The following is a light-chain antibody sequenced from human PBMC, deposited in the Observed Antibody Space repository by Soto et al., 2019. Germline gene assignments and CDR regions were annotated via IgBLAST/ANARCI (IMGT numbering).Light chain of an antibody. CDR1: QSLGSSY. CDR3: QQYGSSPPALT. J-gene: IGKJ4*01. CDR2: GAS. V-gene: IGKV3-20*01. Sequence: EIVLTQSPGTLSLSPGERATLACRPSQSLGSSYLAWYQHKPGQAPRLLIYGASSRATGIPDRFSGSGSGTDFTLTISRLEPEDFAVYYCQQYGSSPPALTFGGGTKVDIK.